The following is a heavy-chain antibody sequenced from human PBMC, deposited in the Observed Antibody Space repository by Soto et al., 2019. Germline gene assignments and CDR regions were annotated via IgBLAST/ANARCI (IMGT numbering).Heavy chain of an antibody. CDR3: ARLARPPVHIVVVQPTAGMDV. CDR1: GYSFTNYW. Sequence: GESLKISCKGSGYSFTNYWIGWVRQMPGKGLEWMGIIYPGDSDTRYSPSFQGQVTISADKSINTAYLQWSSLKASDTAMYYCARLARPPVHIVVVQPTAGMDVWGQGTTVTVSS. V-gene: IGHV5-51*01. CDR2: IYPGDSDT. D-gene: IGHD2-2*01. J-gene: IGHJ6*02.